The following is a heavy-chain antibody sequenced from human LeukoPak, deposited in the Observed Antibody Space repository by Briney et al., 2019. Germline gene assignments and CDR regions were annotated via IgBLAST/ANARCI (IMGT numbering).Heavy chain of an antibody. D-gene: IGHD6-19*01. J-gene: IGHJ6*02. CDR1: GGSVSSTIYH. Sequence: PSETLSLTCTVSGGSVSSTIYHWGWIRQPPGKGLEWIGNINYSGSTYYNPSLKSRVTISVGTSKNQFSLKVNSVTAADTAVYYCARLAGDYYYGMDVWGQGTTVSVSS. CDR2: INYSGST. V-gene: IGHV4-39*01. CDR3: ARLAGDYYYGMDV.